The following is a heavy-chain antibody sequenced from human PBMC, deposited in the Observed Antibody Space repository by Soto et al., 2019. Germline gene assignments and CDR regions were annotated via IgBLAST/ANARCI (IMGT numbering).Heavy chain of an antibody. Sequence: SETLSLTCTVSGGSITTSSYFWGWIRQPPGKGLEWIGDIYNVGSTFYNTSLKSRVTISVDTSKNQFSLKLSSVTAADTAVYYCARRKLFIAAAVHNWFDPWGQGTLVTVSS. CDR3: ARRKLFIAAAVHNWFDP. V-gene: IGHV4-39*01. D-gene: IGHD6-13*01. CDR1: GGSITTSSYF. CDR2: IYNVGST. J-gene: IGHJ5*02.